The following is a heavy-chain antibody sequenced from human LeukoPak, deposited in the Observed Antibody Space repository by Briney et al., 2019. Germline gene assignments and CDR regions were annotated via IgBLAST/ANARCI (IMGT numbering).Heavy chain of an antibody. J-gene: IGHJ4*02. CDR2: ISGSGGNT. V-gene: IGHV3-23*01. Sequence: GGTLRLSCAASGFTFSNYGMSWVRQAPGKGLEWVTTISGSGGNTYYADSVKGRFTISRDTSKNTLYLQMNSLRAEDTAVYYCARHLSGVTGYTYGRGIDYWGQGTLVTVSS. CDR3: ARHLSGVTGYTYGRGIDY. CDR1: GFTFSNYG. D-gene: IGHD5-18*01.